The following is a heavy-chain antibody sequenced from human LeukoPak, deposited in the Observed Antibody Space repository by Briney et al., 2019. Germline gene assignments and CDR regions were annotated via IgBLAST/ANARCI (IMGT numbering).Heavy chain of an antibody. CDR1: GYTFTSYD. Sequence: GASVKVSCKASGYTFTSYDINWVRQATGQGLEWMGWMNPNSGNTGYAQKFQGRVTMTRNTSISTAYMELSSLRSEDTAVYYCARTRGNGSGRKVSYYMDVWGKGTTVTISS. V-gene: IGHV1-8*01. J-gene: IGHJ6*03. CDR3: ARTRGNGSGRKVSYYMDV. CDR2: MNPNSGNT. D-gene: IGHD3-10*01.